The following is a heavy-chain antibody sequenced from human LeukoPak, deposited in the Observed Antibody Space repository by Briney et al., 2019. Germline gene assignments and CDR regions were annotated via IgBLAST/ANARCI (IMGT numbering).Heavy chain of an antibody. CDR3: TSSGWTQSDF. D-gene: IGHD6-19*01. J-gene: IGHJ4*02. V-gene: IGHV3-49*03. Sequence: PGGSLRLSCAASGFKFGDYGMSWFRQAPGKRLEWVGFIKSTPYGGTTQYAASVKDRFNISRDDSQSIAYLQMTSLKTEDTGVYYCTSSGWTQSDFWSRGTPVIVS. CDR1: GFKFGDYG. CDR2: IKSTPYGGTT.